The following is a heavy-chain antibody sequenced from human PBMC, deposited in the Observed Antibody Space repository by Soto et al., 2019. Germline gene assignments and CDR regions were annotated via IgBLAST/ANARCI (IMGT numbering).Heavy chain of an antibody. CDR1: GFTFSAYD. V-gene: IGHV3-21*01. J-gene: IGHJ4*02. Sequence: PGGSLRLSCAAAGFTFSAYDMHWVRQAPGKGLEWVSSISTSSNYINYAYSMTGRFTNSRENARNSLFLDMSSVTAGYTAVYYCARDLDAYNPALGYWGEGTVVTVS. CDR2: ISTSSNYI. D-gene: IGHD3-3*01. CDR3: ARDLDAYNPALGY.